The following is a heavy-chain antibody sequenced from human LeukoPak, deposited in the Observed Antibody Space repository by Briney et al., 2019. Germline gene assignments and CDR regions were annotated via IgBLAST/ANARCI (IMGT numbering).Heavy chain of an antibody. Sequence: PGGSLRLSCAASGFTFSAYAMAWVRQSPGKGLEWVSAINGGGGRTFYADSVKGRFTISRDNSKNTLYLQMNSLRAEDTAVYYCAKCGRITMVRGAPDYYYYMDVWGKGTTVTVSS. CDR1: GFTFSAYA. D-gene: IGHD3-10*01. CDR2: INGGGGRT. CDR3: AKCGRITMVRGAPDYYYYMDV. J-gene: IGHJ6*03. V-gene: IGHV3-23*01.